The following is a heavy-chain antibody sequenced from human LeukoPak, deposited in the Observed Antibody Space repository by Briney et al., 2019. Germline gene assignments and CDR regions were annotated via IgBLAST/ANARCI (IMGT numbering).Heavy chain of an antibody. CDR3: ATSFVIRGN. V-gene: IGHV3-21*01. D-gene: IGHD2-21*01. CDR2: ISSSSSHI. J-gene: IGHJ4*02. CDR1: GFRFSDFS. Sequence: PGGSLRLSCAASGFRFSDFSMNWVRQAPGKGLEWVSSISSSSSHIYYADSVKGRFTISRDNAKNSLYLQMNSLKAEDTAVYYCATSFVIRGNWGQGTLVTVSS.